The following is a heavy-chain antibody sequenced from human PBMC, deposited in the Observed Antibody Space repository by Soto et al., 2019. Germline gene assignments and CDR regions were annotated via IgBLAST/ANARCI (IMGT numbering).Heavy chain of an antibody. V-gene: IGHV5-51*01. CDR3: AKGAARPWYYYYYGMDV. CDR1: GYSFTSYW. Sequence: GESLKISCKGSGYSFTSYWIGWVRQMPGKGLEWMGIIYPGDSDTRYSPSFQGQVTISADKSISTAYLQWSSLKASDTAMYYCAKGAARPWYYYYYGMDVWGQGTTVTVSS. D-gene: IGHD6-6*01. J-gene: IGHJ6*02. CDR2: IYPGDSDT.